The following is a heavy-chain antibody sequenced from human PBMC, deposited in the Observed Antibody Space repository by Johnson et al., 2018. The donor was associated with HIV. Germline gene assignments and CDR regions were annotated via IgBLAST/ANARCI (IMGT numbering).Heavy chain of an antibody. Sequence: QVQLVESGGGVVQPGRSLRLSCAASGFTFSYYGMHWVRQAPGKGLEWVAVISYDGDNEYYADSVKGRFTISRDNSKNTLYLQVNSLRPEDTAVYYCAKNNQVWGLLPVDAFDIWGQGTLITVSS. CDR1: GFTFSYYG. V-gene: IGHV3-30*18. J-gene: IGHJ3*02. D-gene: IGHD1-26*01. CDR3: AKNNQVWGLLPVDAFDI. CDR2: ISYDGDNE.